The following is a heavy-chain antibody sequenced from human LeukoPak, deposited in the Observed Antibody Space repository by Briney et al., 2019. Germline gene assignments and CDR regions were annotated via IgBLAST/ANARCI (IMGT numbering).Heavy chain of an antibody. V-gene: IGHV5-51*01. CDR2: IYPGDSDT. CDR1: GYSFTSYW. Sequence: GDSLKISCKGSGYSFTSYWIGWVRQMPGKGLEWMGIIYPGDSDTRYSPSFQGQVTISADKSISTAYLQWSSLKASDTAMYYCARPGYCSGGSCYPHLIDYWGQGTLVTVSS. CDR3: ARPGYCSGGSCYPHLIDY. D-gene: IGHD2-15*01. J-gene: IGHJ4*02.